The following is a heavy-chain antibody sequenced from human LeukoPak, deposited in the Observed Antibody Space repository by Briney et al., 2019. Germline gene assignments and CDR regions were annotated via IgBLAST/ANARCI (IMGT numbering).Heavy chain of an antibody. V-gene: IGHV4-59*01. CDR1: GGSISSYY. CDR2: IYYSGST. Sequence: SETLSLTCTVSGGSISSYYWSWIRQPPGKGLEWSGYIYYSGSTNYNPSLKSRVTISVDTSKNQFSLKLSSVTAADTAVYYCARGCYGDYAGDWFDPWGQGTLVTVSS. CDR3: ARGCYGDYAGDWFDP. J-gene: IGHJ5*02. D-gene: IGHD4-17*01.